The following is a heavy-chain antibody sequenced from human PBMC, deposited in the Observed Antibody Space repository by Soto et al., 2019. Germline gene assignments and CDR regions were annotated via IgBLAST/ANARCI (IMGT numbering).Heavy chain of an antibody. J-gene: IGHJ5*02. CDR1: GGSASGYY. CDR3: ARGPQWLRSDNWFDP. CDR2: THYSGTS. Sequence: QVQLQESGPGLVKPSETLSLTCTVSGGSASGYYWSWIRQPPGKGLEWIGNTHYSGTSTYNPSLKSRVTISLDTSNNQYSLRLTSVTAADTAVYYCARGPQWLRSDNWFDPWGQGTRVTVSS. V-gene: IGHV4-59*02. D-gene: IGHD6-19*01.